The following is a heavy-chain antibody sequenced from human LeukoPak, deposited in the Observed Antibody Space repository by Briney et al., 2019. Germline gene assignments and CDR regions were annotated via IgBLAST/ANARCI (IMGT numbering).Heavy chain of an antibody. Sequence: GGSLRLSCAASGFTFTTYDMTWVRQAPGTGLEWVSGFSGSGRTTNYAASVKGRFTISRDNSKNTLFLQMNNLRAEDTAVYYCTKERDCSSTSCYVPFDSWGQGTLVTVSS. V-gene: IGHV3-23*01. CDR2: FSGSGRTT. D-gene: IGHD2-2*01. CDR1: GFTFTTYD. J-gene: IGHJ4*02. CDR3: TKERDCSSTSCYVPFDS.